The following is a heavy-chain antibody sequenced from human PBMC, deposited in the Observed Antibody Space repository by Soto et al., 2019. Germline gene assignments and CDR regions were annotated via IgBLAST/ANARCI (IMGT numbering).Heavy chain of an antibody. J-gene: IGHJ2*01. CDR1: GFTFSSYS. D-gene: IGHD4-17*01. V-gene: IGHV3-48*01. CDR3: AREGPPGQVTTRVYWYFDL. CDR2: ISSSSSTI. Sequence: GGSLRLSCAASGFTFSSYSMNWVRQAPGKGLEWVSYISSSSSTIYYADSVKGRFTISRDNAKNSLYLQMNSLRAEDTAVYYCAREGPPGQVTTRVYWYFDLWGRGTLVTVSS.